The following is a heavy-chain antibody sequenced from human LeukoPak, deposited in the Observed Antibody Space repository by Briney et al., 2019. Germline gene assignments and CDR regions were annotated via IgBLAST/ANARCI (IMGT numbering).Heavy chain of an antibody. D-gene: IGHD3-22*01. CDR1: GYTFTNYG. J-gene: IGHJ4*02. Sequence: ASVKVSCKASGYTFTNYGIIWVRQAPGQGLEWMGWISTDSQNTNYIQKVQGRVTVTTDTSTSTAYMELRSLRSDDTAVYYCARDFRGYYDSSGSVDDYWGQGTLVTVSS. CDR2: ISTDSQNT. V-gene: IGHV1-18*01. CDR3: ARDFRGYYDSSGSVDDY.